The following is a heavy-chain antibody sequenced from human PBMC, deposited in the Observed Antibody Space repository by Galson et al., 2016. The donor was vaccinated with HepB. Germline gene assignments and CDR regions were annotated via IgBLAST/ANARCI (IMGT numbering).Heavy chain of an antibody. V-gene: IGHV3-7*05. CDR2: IDHDGSEK. CDR1: GFTFSKYW. Sequence: SLRLSCAASGFTFSKYWMSWVRQAPGKGLEWVANIDHDGSEKYYVDSVKGRVTISRDNAKNALYLQMNSLGAEDTAVYYCARDNSRRENSGYHAFDIWGQGTMVTVSS. J-gene: IGHJ3*02. D-gene: IGHD3-22*01. CDR3: ARDNSRRENSGYHAFDI.